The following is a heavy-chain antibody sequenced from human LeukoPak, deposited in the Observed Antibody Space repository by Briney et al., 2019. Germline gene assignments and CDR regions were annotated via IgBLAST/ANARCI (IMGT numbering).Heavy chain of an antibody. Sequence: GGSLRLSCEASGFTFSNYWMSWVRQAPGKGLEWLANIKEDGSVKYYVDSVKGRFTISRDNAKNLLFLQMNSLRAEDTAVYSCARGRRDSEYVGGLGYWGQGILVTVSS. V-gene: IGHV3-7*03. D-gene: IGHD3-16*01. J-gene: IGHJ4*02. CDR3: ARGRRDSEYVGGLGY. CDR2: IKEDGSVK. CDR1: GFTFSNYW.